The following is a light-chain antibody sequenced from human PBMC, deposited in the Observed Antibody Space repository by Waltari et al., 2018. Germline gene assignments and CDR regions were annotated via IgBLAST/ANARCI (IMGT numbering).Light chain of an antibody. CDR3: QSADSSGTSMV. CDR1: ALPKQY. J-gene: IGLJ2*01. Sequence: SYELTQPPSVSVSPGQTARITCSGDALPKQYAYWYQPKPGQAPVLLRYEDRERPSGIPERFPGPSSGTTVPLTISGGPAEDEADYYCQSADSSGTSMVFGGGTKLTVL. CDR2: EDR. V-gene: IGLV3-25*03.